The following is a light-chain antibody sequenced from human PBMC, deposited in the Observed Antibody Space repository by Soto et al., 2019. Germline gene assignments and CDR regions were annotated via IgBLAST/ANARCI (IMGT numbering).Light chain of an antibody. CDR3: QQYHSWPPIT. CDR2: GAS. CDR1: QSIASS. J-gene: IGKJ5*01. V-gene: IGKV3-15*01. Sequence: ELVVTQSPATLSVSPGERATLSCRASQSIASSLAWYQQKPGQSPRLLIYGASTRATGIPARFSGSGSGTEFTLTISGLQSEDFAVYYCQQYHSWPPITFGQGTRLEIK.